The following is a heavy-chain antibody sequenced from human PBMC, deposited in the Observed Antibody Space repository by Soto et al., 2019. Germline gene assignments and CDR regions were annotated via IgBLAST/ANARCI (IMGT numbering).Heavy chain of an antibody. CDR2: INHSGST. J-gene: IGHJ6*02. CDR1: GGSFSGYY. CDR3: ARHHEYGDRPNYYYYGMDV. D-gene: IGHD4-17*01. Sequence: QVQLQQWGAGLLKPSETLSLTCAVYGGSFSGYYWSWIRQPPGKGLEWIGEINHSGSTNYNPSLKSRVPISLDTSKNQFSLKLSSGTAADTAVYYCARHHEYGDRPNYYYYGMDVWGQGTTVTVSS. V-gene: IGHV4-34*01.